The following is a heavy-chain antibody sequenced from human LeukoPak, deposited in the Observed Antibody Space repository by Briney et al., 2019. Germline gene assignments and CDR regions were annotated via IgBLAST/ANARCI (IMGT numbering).Heavy chain of an antibody. J-gene: IGHJ4*02. D-gene: IGHD1-14*01. V-gene: IGHV3-66*01. CDR1: GFTFSRYS. CDR2: IYSSGAT. Sequence: GSLRPSRAASGFTFSRYSMNWVRQAPGKGLEWVSIIYSSGATYYADSVKGRFTVSRDKAKNTLYLQMNSLRADDTAVYYCARETPGSRVFDSWGQGTLVTVSS. CDR3: ARETPGSRVFDS.